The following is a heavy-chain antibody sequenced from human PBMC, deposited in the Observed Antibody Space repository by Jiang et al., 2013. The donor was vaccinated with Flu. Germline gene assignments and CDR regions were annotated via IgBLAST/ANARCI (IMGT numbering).Heavy chain of an antibody. D-gene: IGHD3-22*01. Sequence: EWVASISGSTSYIYYADSVKGRFTISRDNAKNSLHLQMSSLRAEDTAVYYCARDKSGSNYGMDVWGQGTTVTFSS. J-gene: IGHJ6*02. CDR3: ARDKSGSNYGMDV. V-gene: IGHV3-21*01. CDR2: ISGSTSYI.